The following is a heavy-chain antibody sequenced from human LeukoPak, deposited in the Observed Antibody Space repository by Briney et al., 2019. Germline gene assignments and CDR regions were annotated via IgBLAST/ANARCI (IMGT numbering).Heavy chain of an antibody. CDR1: GFTFSSYA. J-gene: IGHJ6*03. Sequence: GGSLRLSCAASGFTFSSYAMSWVRQAPGKGLEWVSGISGSGGGTYYADSVKGRFTISRDNSKNTLYLQMNSLRAEDTAVYYCAKDGVMSTVSHYYYMDVWGKGTTVTVSS. V-gene: IGHV3-23*01. CDR2: ISGSGGGT. CDR3: AKDGVMSTVSHYYYMDV. D-gene: IGHD4-11*01.